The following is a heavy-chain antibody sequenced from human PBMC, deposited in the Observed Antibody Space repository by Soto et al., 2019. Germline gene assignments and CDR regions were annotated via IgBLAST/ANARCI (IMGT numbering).Heavy chain of an antibody. CDR2: IYWDDDK. CDR1: GFSLSTSGVG. J-gene: IGHJ5*02. V-gene: IGHV2-5*02. CDR3: AHNTHRTTVTTSGTFDP. Sequence: SGPPLVNPTQTLTLTCTFSGFSLSTSGVGVGWIRQPPGKALEWLALIYWDDDKRYSPSLKSRLTITMDTSKNQVVLTMTNMDPVDTAIYYCAHNTHRTTVTTSGTFDPWGQGTLVTVSS. D-gene: IGHD4-17*01.